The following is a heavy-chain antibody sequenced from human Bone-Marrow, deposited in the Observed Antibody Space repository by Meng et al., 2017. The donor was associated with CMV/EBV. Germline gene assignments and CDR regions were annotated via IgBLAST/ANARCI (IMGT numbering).Heavy chain of an antibody. Sequence: GESLKISCAASGFTFSDHYMDWVRQAPGKGLEWVGRTRNKANSYTTEYAASVKGRFTISRDDSKNSLYLQMNSLKTEDTAVYYCTTGKNYYYYGMDVWGQWTTVTV. CDR1: GFTFSDHY. D-gene: IGHD1-1*01. CDR3: TTGKNYYYYGMDV. J-gene: IGHJ6*02. V-gene: IGHV3-72*01. CDR2: TRNKANSYTT.